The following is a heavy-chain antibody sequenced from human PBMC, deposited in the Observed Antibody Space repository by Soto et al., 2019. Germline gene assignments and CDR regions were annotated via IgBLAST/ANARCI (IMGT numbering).Heavy chain of an antibody. CDR3: ARGVQVTVNSYYYYMDV. V-gene: IGHV4-34*01. D-gene: IGHD4-17*01. Sequence: QVQLQQWGAGLLKPSETLSLTCAVYGGSFSGYYWSWIRQPPGKGLEWIGEIHHRGSTDYNTSLMSRVTISVDTSKNQFSLKLSSVTAADTAVYYCARGVQVTVNSYYYYMDVWGKGTTVTVSS. J-gene: IGHJ6*03. CDR1: GGSFSGYY. CDR2: IHHRGST.